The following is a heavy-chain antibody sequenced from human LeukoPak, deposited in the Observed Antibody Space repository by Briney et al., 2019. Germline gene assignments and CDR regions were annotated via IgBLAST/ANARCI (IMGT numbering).Heavy chain of an antibody. CDR3: ARDGSYFGQYYFDY. V-gene: IGHV3-21*01. Sequence: GGSLRLSCATSGFTFKAYTMNWVRQTPGKGLEWVSSISSTRRFIHYADSVKGRFTISRDDDKNSLYLQMNSLRAEDTAVYYCARDGSYFGQYYFDYWGQGTLVTVSS. J-gene: IGHJ4*02. CDR2: ISSTRRFI. D-gene: IGHD1-26*01. CDR1: GFTFKAYT.